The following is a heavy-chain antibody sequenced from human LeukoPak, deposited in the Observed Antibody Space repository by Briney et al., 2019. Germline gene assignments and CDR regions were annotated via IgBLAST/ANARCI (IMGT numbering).Heavy chain of an antibody. J-gene: IGHJ4*02. CDR2: ISGDGGST. CDR1: GFTFDDYA. D-gene: IGHD6-19*01. CDR3: AKGRGVAVPFY. V-gene: IGHV3-43*02. Sequence: GGSLRLSCAASGFTFDDYAMHWVRQAPGKGLEWVSLISGDGGSTYYADSVKGRFTISRDNSKNSLYLQMNSLRTEDTALYYRAKGRGVAVPFYWGQGTLVTVSS.